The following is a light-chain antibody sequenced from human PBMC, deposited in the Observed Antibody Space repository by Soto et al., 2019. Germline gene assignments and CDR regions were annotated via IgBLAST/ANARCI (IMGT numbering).Light chain of an antibody. CDR2: DVT. Sequence: QSVLTQPRSVSGSPGQSVTISCTGTSSDIGTYNYVSWYQQHPDKAPKLMIYDVTKRPSGVPDRFSGSKSGNTASLTISGLQAEDEADYYCCSYAGSQHVFGTGTKLTVL. J-gene: IGLJ1*01. V-gene: IGLV2-11*01. CDR1: SSDIGTYNY. CDR3: CSYAGSQHV.